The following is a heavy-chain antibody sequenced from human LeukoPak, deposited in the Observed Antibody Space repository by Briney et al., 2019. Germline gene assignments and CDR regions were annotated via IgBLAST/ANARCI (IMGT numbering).Heavy chain of an antibody. CDR3: ANRRLEWLYFDY. J-gene: IGHJ4*02. Sequence: GGSLRLSCAASGFTFSSYGMHWVRQAPGKGLEWVAFIRYDGSNKYYAGSVKGRFTISRDNSKNTLYLQMNSLRAEDTAVYYCANRRLEWLYFDYWGQGTLVTVSS. D-gene: IGHD3-3*01. V-gene: IGHV3-30*02. CDR2: IRYDGSNK. CDR1: GFTFSSYG.